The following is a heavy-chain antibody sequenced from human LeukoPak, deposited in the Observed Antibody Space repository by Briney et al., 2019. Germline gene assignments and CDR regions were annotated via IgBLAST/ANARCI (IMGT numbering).Heavy chain of an antibody. CDR1: GFTFSSYA. V-gene: IGHV3-30*02. J-gene: IGHJ4*02. CDR2: IRYDGSNK. D-gene: IGHD1-1*01. Sequence: GGSLRLSCAASGFTFSSYATHWVRQAPGKGLEWVAFIRYDGSNKYYADSVKGRFTISRDNSKNTLYLQMNSLRAEDTAVYYCAKDLSNNWYFDYWGQGTLVSVSS. CDR3: AKDLSNNWYFDY.